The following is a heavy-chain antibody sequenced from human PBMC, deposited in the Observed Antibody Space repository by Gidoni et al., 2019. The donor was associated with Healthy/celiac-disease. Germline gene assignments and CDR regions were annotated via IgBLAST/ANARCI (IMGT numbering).Heavy chain of an antibody. J-gene: IGHJ6*02. CDR2: ISSSSSTI. V-gene: IGHV3-48*02. CDR3: ALEMTTYYYGMDV. D-gene: IGHD4-17*01. CDR1: GFTFSSYS. Sequence: EVQLVESGGGLVQPGGSLSLSCAASGFTFSSYSMNWVRQAPGKGLEWVSYISSSSSTIYYADSVKGRFTISRDNAKNSLYLQMNSLRDEDTAVYYCALEMTTYYYGMDVWGQGTTVTVSS.